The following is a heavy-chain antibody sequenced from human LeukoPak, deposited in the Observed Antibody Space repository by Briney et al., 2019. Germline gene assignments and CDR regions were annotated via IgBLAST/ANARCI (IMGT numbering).Heavy chain of an antibody. CDR3: ARFRTWGDKAFDY. CDR1: GFTFNAFG. CDR2: IGTTSGAI. V-gene: IGHV3-48*01. J-gene: IGHJ4*02. Sequence: GGSLRLSCAASGFTFNAFGMNWVRQAPGKGLEWASYIGTTSGAIYYADSVKGRFTISRDSAKNSLYLQMNSLRVEDTAVYYCARFRTWGDKAFDYWGQGTLVTVSS. D-gene: IGHD2-21*02.